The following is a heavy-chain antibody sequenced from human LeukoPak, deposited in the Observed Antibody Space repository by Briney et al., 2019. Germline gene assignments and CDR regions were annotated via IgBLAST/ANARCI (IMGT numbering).Heavy chain of an antibody. CDR2: ICGRDRTI. Sequence: AGSLRLSCAASGFIFSDYYMSWIRQAPGKGLEWVCYICGRDRTIYYPDLVKGRFTISRNNAENSLYLQMNSLRAEDTATYYCARDYGLSLFGLPVSKNAFDIWGQGTMVTVSS. CDR1: GFIFSDYY. CDR3: ARDYGLSLFGLPVSKNAFDI. D-gene: IGHD3/OR15-3a*01. J-gene: IGHJ3*02. V-gene: IGHV3-11*04.